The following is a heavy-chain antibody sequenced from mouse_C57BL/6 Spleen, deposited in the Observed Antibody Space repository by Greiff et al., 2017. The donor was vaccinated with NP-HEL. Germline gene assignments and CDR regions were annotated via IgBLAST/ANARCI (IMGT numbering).Heavy chain of an antibody. D-gene: IGHD2-5*01. CDR2: IYPRSGNT. CDR1: GYTFTSYG. CDR3: ERFGDYSNYWYFDV. V-gene: IGHV1-81*01. J-gene: IGHJ1*03. Sequence: QLVESGAELARPGASVKLSCQASGYTFTSYGISWVKQRTGQGLEWIGEIYPRSGNTYYNEKFKGKATLTADKSSSTAYMELRSLTSEDSAVYFCERFGDYSNYWYFDVWGTGTTVTVSS.